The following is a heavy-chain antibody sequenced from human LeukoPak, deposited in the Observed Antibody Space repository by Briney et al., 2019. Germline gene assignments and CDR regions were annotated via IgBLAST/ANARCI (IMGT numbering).Heavy chain of an antibody. CDR1: GFTFSSYS. CDR3: ARDHRLYYYYMDV. J-gene: IGHJ6*03. V-gene: IGHV3-48*01. Sequence: GGSLRLSCAASGFTFSSYSMNWVRQAPGKGLEWVSYISSSSSTIYYADSVKGRFTISRDNAKNSLYLQMNSLRAEDTAVYYCARDHRLYYYYMDVWGKGTTVTISS. CDR2: ISSSSSTI.